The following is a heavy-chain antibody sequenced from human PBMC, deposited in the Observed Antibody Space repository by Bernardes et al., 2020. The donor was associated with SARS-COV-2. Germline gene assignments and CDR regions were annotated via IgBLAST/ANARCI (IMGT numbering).Heavy chain of an antibody. CDR3: ARDGVVRGFAVLSGLDV. V-gene: IGHV3-30*03. Sequence: GGSLRLSCAASGFSFSSYGMHWVRQAPGEGLEWVTMISYDGRNEDYLDYVRGRFTISRDNSKDTLYLQMNRLRPEDTAVYYCARDGVVRGFAVLSGLDVWGQGTTVTVSS. D-gene: IGHD3-10*01. CDR1: GFSFSSYG. CDR2: ISYDGRNE. J-gene: IGHJ6*02.